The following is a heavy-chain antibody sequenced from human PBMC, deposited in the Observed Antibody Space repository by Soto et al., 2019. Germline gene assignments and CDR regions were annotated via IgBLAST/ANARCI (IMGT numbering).Heavy chain of an antibody. CDR3: VRFCPPPYSDALTDYTDAFDY. Sequence: ETLSLTCTVAEGSITTYDGRWIRKNPGTGLEWIASISYSGSTYYNPTLKSRLIISVDTSKSQFSLKLSSVTAADTAVYYCVRFCPPPYSDALTDYTDAFDYWGQGTLVTVSS. D-gene: IGHD3-9*01. V-gene: IGHV4-59*05. CDR2: ISYSGST. CDR1: EGSITTYD. J-gene: IGHJ4*02.